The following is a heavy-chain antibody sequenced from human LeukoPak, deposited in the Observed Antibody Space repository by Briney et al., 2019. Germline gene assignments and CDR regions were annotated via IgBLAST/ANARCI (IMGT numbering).Heavy chain of an antibody. D-gene: IGHD4-17*01. V-gene: IGHV3-33*01. CDR2: VWYDGSNK. CDR1: GFTFSSYG. CDR3: ARDPTVTTSYGMDV. J-gene: IGHJ6*02. Sequence: PGGSLRLSCAASGFTFSSYGMPWVRQAPGKGLEWVAVVWYDGSNKYYADSVKGRFTISRDNSKNTLYLQMNSLRAEDTAVYYCARDPTVTTSYGMDVWGQGTTVTVSS.